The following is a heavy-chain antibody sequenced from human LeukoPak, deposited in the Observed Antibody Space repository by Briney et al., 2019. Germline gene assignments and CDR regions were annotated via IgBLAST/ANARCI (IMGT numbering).Heavy chain of an antibody. CDR2: ISYDGSNK. CDR3: ARDHIRLGELSLFDY. Sequence: GGSLRLSCAASGFAFSSYAMHWVRQAPGKGLEWVAVISYDGSNKYYADSVKGRFTISRDNSKNTLYPQMNSLRAEDTAVYYCARDHIRLGELSLFDYWGQGTLVTVSS. D-gene: IGHD3-16*02. V-gene: IGHV3-30*04. CDR1: GFAFSSYA. J-gene: IGHJ4*02.